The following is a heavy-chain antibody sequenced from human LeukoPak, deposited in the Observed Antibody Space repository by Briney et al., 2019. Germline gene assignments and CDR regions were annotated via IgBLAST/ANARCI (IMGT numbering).Heavy chain of an antibody. CDR3: ARAPTSIVGATNFDY. V-gene: IGHV4-38-2*02. CDR1: GYSISSGYY. J-gene: IGHJ4*02. D-gene: IGHD1-26*01. Sequence: SETLSLTCTVSGYSISSGYYWGWIRQPPGKGLEWIGTIYHSGSTYYNPSLKSRVTISVDTSKNQFSLKLSSVTAADTAVYYCARAPTSIVGATNFDYWGQGTLVTVSS. CDR2: IYHSGST.